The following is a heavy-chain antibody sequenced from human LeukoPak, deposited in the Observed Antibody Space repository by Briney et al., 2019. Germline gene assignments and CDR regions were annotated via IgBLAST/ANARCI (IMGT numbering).Heavy chain of an antibody. CDR2: ISGSGGST. CDR3: AKEGVDYYYYYYMDV. V-gene: IGHV3-23*01. J-gene: IGHJ6*03. CDR1: DFSFITYA. Sequence: GGSLRLSCAASDFSFITYAMSWVRQAPGKGLEWVSTISGSGGSTYYADSVKGRFTISRDNSKNTLYLQMNSLRAEDTAVYYCAKEGVDYYYYYYMDVWGKGTTVTISS.